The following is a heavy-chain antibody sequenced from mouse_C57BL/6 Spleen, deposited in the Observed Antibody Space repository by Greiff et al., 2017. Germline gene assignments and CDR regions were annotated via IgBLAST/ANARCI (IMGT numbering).Heavy chain of an antibody. CDR2: IDPSDSET. CDR3: ARMSSHHWYFDV. Sequence: QVQLQQPGAELVRPGSSVKLSCKASGYTFTSYWMHWVKQRPIQGLEWIGNIDPSDSETHYTQKFKDKATLTVDKSSSKAYMQLSSLTSEDSAVYYCARMSSHHWYFDVWGTGTTVTVSS. V-gene: IGHV1-52*01. CDR1: GYTFTSYW. J-gene: IGHJ1*03.